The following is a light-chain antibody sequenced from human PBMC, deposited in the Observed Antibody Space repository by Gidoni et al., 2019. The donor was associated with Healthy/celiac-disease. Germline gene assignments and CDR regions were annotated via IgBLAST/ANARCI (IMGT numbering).Light chain of an antibody. J-gene: IGKJ2*01. CDR3: QQYDNLPPDT. V-gene: IGKV1-33*01. CDR1: QDISNY. CDR2: DAS. Sequence: DIQMTQSPSSLSASVGDSVTITCQASQDISNYLNWYQQKPGKAAKLLIYDASNLETGVPSRFSGSGSGTDFTFTISSLQPEDIATYYCQQYDNLPPDTFGQGTKLEIK.